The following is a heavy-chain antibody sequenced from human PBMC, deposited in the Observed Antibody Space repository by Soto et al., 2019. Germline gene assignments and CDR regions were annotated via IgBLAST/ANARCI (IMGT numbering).Heavy chain of an antibody. Sequence: PGGSLRLSCAASGFSFSNSWMYWVRHVPGRGLVWVSRLNGDGSVTNYADFVRGRFTISRDNAQSTLLLQMNSLRAEDTAVYYCARSLYRHTQLAYWGQGTLVTISS. J-gene: IGHJ4*02. CDR3: ARSLYRHTQLAY. V-gene: IGHV3-74*01. CDR2: LNGDGSVT. CDR1: GFSFSNSW.